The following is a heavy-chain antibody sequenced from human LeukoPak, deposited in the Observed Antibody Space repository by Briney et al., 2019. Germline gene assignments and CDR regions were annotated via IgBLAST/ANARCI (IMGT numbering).Heavy chain of an antibody. CDR2: IHPNSGGT. V-gene: IGHV1-2*02. D-gene: IGHD2-15*01. CDR1: AYTFTGYY. J-gene: IGHJ4*02. Sequence: GASVKVSCKASAYTFTGYYMHWVRQAPGQGLEWMGWIHPNSGGTKYAQMFQGRASMTSDASISTAYMELSSPRSDDTAVYYCASRPDQHLLYYFDYWGQGALVTVSS. CDR3: ASRPDQHLLYYFDY.